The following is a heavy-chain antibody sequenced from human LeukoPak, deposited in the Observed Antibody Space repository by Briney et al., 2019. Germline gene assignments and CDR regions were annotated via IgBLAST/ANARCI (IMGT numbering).Heavy chain of an antibody. Sequence: EXLSLTCAVYGGSFSADYWSWIRQPPGRGLEWIGEINHSGNTRYNPSLKSRVIISVDTSKIQFSLKLSSVTAADTAMYYCARVPMHLWPREDYWGQGTLVTVSS. D-gene: IGHD3-16*01. V-gene: IGHV4-34*01. CDR3: ARVPMHLWPREDY. J-gene: IGHJ4*02. CDR1: GGSFSADY. CDR2: INHSGNT.